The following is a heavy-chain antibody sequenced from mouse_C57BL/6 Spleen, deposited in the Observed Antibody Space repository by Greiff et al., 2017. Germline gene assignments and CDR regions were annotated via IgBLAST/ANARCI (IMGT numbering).Heavy chain of an antibody. V-gene: IGHV2-2*01. J-gene: IGHJ4*01. CDR3: AGYDYDGYAMDY. CDR2: IWSGGST. Sequence: VKLVESGPGLVQPSQSLSITCTVSGFSLTSYGVHWVRQSPGKGLEWLGVIWSGGSTDYNAAFISRLSISKDNSKSQVFFKMNSLQADDTAIYCCAGYDYDGYAMDYWGQGTSVTVSS. D-gene: IGHD2-4*01. CDR1: GFSLTSYG.